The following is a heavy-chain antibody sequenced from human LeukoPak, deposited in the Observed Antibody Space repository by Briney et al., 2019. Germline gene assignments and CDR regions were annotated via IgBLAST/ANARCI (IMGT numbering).Heavy chain of an antibody. V-gene: IGHV3-33*01. J-gene: IGHJ4*02. Sequence: GGSLRLSCAASGFTFSSYGMHWVRQAPGKGLEWVAVIWYDGSNKYYADSVKGRFTISRDNSKNTLYLQMNSLRAEDTAVYYCARGYDILSGYLYYFDYWGQGTLVTVSS. CDR2: IWYDGSNK. CDR1: GFTFSSYG. CDR3: ARGYDILSGYLYYFDY. D-gene: IGHD3-9*01.